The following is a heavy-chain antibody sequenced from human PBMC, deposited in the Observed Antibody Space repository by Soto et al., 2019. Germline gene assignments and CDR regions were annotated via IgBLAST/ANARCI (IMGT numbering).Heavy chain of an antibody. V-gene: IGHV2-70*01. CDR1: GFSLSTSGMC. CDR2: IDWDDDK. J-gene: IGHJ6*02. D-gene: IGHD3-10*01. Sequence: SGPTLVNPTQTLTLTCTFSGFSLSTSGMCVSWIRQPPGKALEWLALIDWDDDKYYSTSLKTRLTISKDTSKNQVVLTMTNMDPVDTATYYCARIIELASGYYYGMDVWGQGTTVTSP. CDR3: ARIIELASGYYYGMDV.